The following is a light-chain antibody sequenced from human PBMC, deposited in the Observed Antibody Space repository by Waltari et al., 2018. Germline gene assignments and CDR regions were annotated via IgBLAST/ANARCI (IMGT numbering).Light chain of an antibody. J-gene: IGLJ3*02. CDR1: SGYSNYK. CDR2: VGTGGIVG. V-gene: IGLV9-49*02. CDR3: GADHGSGSELWV. Sequence: QPVLTQPPSASASLVSSVTLTCTLSSGYSNYKVDWYHQRPWKGPRFVMRVGTGGIVGSKGDGIPDRFSVLGSGLNRYLTIKNIQEEDEADYHCGADHGSGSELWVFGGGTKLTVL.